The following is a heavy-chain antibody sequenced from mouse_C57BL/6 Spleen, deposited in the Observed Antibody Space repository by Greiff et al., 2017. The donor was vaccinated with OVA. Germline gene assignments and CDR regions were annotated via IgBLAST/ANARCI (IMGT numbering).Heavy chain of an antibody. CDR2: ISYDGSN. J-gene: IGHJ4*01. CDR3: ARDTVYAMDY. D-gene: IGHD3-1*01. Sequence: ESGPGLVKPSQSLSLTCSVTGYSITSGYYWNWIRQFPGNKLEWMGYISYDGSNNYNPTLKNRISITRDTSKNQFFLKLNSVTTEDTATYYCARDTVYAMDYWGQGTSVTVSS. V-gene: IGHV3-6*01. CDR1: GYSITSGYY.